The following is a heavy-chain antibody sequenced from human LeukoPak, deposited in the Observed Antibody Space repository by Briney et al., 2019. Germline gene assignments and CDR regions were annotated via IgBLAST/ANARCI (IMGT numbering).Heavy chain of an antibody. CDR2: IRSKANSYAT. D-gene: IGHD1-26*01. Sequence: PGGSLRLSCAASGFTFSSYSMNWVRQASGKGLEWVGRIRSKANSYATAYAASVKGRFTISRDDSKNTAYLQMNSLKTEDTAVYYCTRREGAQGDYWGQGTLVTVSS. V-gene: IGHV3-73*01. CDR3: TRREGAQGDY. CDR1: GFTFSSYS. J-gene: IGHJ4*02.